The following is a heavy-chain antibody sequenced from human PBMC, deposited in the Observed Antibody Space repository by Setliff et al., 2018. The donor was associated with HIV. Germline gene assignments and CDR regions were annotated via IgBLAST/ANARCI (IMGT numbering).Heavy chain of an antibody. V-gene: IGHV4-59*11. CDR2: IDYSGTV. CDR1: GGSLGSHY. J-gene: IGHJ4*02. D-gene: IGHD6-19*01. Sequence: PSETLSLTCSVSGGSLGSHYWSWVRQPPGQGLEWIGSIDYSGTVNYNPSLESRVTISLESAKNEISLKVAFVTAADTAVYYCARLSYSSGWYYFDYWGQGTLVTVSS. CDR3: ARLSYSSGWYYFDY.